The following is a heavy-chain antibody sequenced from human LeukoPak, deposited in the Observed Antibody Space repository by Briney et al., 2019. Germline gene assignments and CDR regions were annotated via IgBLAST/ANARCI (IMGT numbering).Heavy chain of an antibody. J-gene: IGHJ4*02. Sequence: PGRSVRLSCAASGFIFSSYGMHWVRQAPGKGLEWVAVIWYDGSNKYYADSVKGRFTISRDNSKNTLYLQVNSLRAEDTAVYYCARDELAVAKKGFLDSWGQGTLVTSAS. CDR3: ARDELAVAKKGFLDS. D-gene: IGHD6-19*01. CDR2: IWYDGSNK. V-gene: IGHV3-33*01. CDR1: GFIFSSYG.